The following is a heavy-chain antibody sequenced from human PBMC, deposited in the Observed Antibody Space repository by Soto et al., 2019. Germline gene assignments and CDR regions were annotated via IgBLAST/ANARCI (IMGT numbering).Heavy chain of an antibody. CDR1: GFTLSNYR. Sequence: EVQLVESGGGPVKSGGSLRLSCVASGFTLSNYRMTWVRQGPGKGLEWVSSISSRTDYIHYTESVKGRFTISRDNAKNSLYLQRNSLRDEDAAVYYCGREKEDEGSSSLRVYYGVDVWGQGTTVTVSS. CDR2: ISSRTDYI. J-gene: IGHJ6*02. CDR3: GREKEDEGSSSLRVYYGVDV. D-gene: IGHD6-6*01. V-gene: IGHV3-21*01.